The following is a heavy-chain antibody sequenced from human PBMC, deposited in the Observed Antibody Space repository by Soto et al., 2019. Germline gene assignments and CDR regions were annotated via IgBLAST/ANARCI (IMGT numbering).Heavy chain of an antibody. J-gene: IGHJ6*02. CDR1: GFTLSSYG. D-gene: IGHD2-15*01. CDR3: ASEYCSGGSCYYYGMDV. V-gene: IGHV3-33*01. CDR2: IWNDGSNK. Sequence: QVQLVESGGGVVQPGRSLRLSCAASGFTLSSYGMHWVRQAPGKGLEWVAVIWNDGSNKYYADSVKGRFTISRDNSKNTLYLQMNSLRAEDTAVYYCASEYCSGGSCYYYGMDVWGQGTTVTVSS.